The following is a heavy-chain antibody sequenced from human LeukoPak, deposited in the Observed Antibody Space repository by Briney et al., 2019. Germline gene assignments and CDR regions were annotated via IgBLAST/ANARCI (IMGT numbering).Heavy chain of an antibody. D-gene: IGHD2-2*01. CDR1: GGSFSGYY. CDR3: ARVVWRDIVVVPAAPFDY. CDR2: INHSGST. J-gene: IGHJ4*02. Sequence: SETLSLTCAVYGGSFSGYYWSWIRQPPGKGLEWIGEINHSGSTNYNPSLKSRANISVDTSKNQFSLKLSSVTAADTAVYYCARVVWRDIVVVPAAPFDYWGQGTLVTVSS. V-gene: IGHV4-34*01.